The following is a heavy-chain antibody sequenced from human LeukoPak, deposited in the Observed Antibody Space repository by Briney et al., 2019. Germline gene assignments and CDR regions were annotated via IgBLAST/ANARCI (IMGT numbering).Heavy chain of an antibody. CDR2: ISSSGSTI. CDR3: ARGPHSSGYYGHYFDY. D-gene: IGHD3-22*01. Sequence: PGGSLRLSCAASGFNLNSDEMNWVRQAPGKGLEWVSYISSSGSTIYYADSVKGRFTISRDNAKNSLNLQMNSLRAEDTAVYYCARGPHSSGYYGHYFDYWGQGTLVTVSS. J-gene: IGHJ4*02. V-gene: IGHV3-48*03. CDR1: GFNLNSDE.